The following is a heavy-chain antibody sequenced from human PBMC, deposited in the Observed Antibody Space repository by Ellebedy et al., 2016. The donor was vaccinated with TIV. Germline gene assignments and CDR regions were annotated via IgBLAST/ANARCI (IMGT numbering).Heavy chain of an antibody. V-gene: IGHV3-33*01. CDR2: IWYDGSNR. D-gene: IGHD6-25*01. CDR3: ARDPPRLPPYYFDM. J-gene: IGHJ4*02. Sequence: GESLKISCSASGFTFSSYGMHWVRQAPGKGLEWVAAIWYDGSNRYYADSVKGRFTISRDNSNNTLYLHMNSLRAEDTAVYYCARDPPRLPPYYFDMWGPGTLVTVSS. CDR1: GFTFSSYG.